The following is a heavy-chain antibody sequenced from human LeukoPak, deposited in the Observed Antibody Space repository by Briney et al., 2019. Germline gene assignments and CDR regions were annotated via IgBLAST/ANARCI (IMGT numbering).Heavy chain of an antibody. CDR3: ATGGNLVGAKGFDY. J-gene: IGHJ4*02. V-gene: IGHV3-7*03. CDR1: EFTFSSYW. D-gene: IGHD1-26*01. CDR2: IKQDGSEK. Sequence: GGSLRLSRAASEFTFSSYWMSWVRQAPGKGLEWVANIKQDGSEKYYVDSVKGRFTISRDNAKNSMYLQMNSLRVEDTAVYYCATGGNLVGAKGFDYWGQGTLVTVSS.